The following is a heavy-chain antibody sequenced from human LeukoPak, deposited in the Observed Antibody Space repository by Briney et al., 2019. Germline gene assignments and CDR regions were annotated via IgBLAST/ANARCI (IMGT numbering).Heavy chain of an antibody. CDR2: ISSTGNIK. J-gene: IGHJ4*02. CDR3: AKDNSHWLFDY. V-gene: IGHV3-30*19. D-gene: IGHD1-1*01. CDR1: GFTSSSYG. Sequence: GGSLRLSCAASGFTSSSYGMHWVRQAPGKGLEWVAVISSTGNIKNFADSVKGRFTISRDNSKNTLYLQMNTLRAEDTSFYYCAKDNSHWLFDYWGRGTLVTVSS.